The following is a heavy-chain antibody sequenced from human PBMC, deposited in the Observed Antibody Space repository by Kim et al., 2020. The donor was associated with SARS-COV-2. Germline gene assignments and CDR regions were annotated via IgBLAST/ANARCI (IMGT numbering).Heavy chain of an antibody. Sequence: DSVKGRFTISRDNAKNSLYLQMNSLRAEDTALYYCTKGWVSSSGRGDLFDYWGQGTLVTVSS. J-gene: IGHJ4*02. D-gene: IGHD6-19*01. V-gene: IGHV3-9*01. CDR3: TKGWVSSSGRGDLFDY.